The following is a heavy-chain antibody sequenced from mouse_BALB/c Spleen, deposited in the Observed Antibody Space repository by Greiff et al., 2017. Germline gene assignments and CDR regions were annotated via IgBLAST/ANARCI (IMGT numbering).Heavy chain of an antibody. Sequence: EVQRVESGGGLVKPGGSLKLSCAASGFAFSSYDMSWVRQTPEKRLEWVAYISSGGGSTYYPDTVKGRFTISRDNAKNTLYLQMSSLKSEDTAMYYCARHLYGSSPYYFDYWGQGTTLTVSS. J-gene: IGHJ2*01. V-gene: IGHV5-12-1*01. D-gene: IGHD1-1*01. CDR3: ARHLYGSSPYYFDY. CDR2: ISSGGGST. CDR1: GFAFSSYD.